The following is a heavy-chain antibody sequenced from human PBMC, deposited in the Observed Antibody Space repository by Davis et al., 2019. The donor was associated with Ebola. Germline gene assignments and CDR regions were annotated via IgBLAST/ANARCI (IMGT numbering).Heavy chain of an antibody. Sequence: ASVKVSCKVSGYTLTELSMHWVRQAPGKGLEWMGGFDPEDGETIYAQKFQGRVTMTEDTSTDTAYMELSSLRSEDTAVYYCATDRDSENWKYGRYDYWGQGTLVTVSS. CDR2: FDPEDGET. D-gene: IGHD1-1*01. J-gene: IGHJ4*02. CDR3: ATDRDSENWKYGRYDY. CDR1: GYTLTELS. V-gene: IGHV1-24*01.